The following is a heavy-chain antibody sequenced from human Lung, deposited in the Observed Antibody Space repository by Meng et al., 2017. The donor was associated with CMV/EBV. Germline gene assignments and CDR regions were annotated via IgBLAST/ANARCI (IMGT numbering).Heavy chain of an antibody. J-gene: IGHJ4*02. V-gene: IGHV3-43D*03. Sequence: GGSLRPXXVVLGFTFNDYAMHWVRQTPGKGLEWVAFTSWYGDTKFYADSVRGRFTISRDNSKNSLYLQMNSLRPEDTAFYYCAKDRGSSSGRDLENWGQGTXVTVSS. CDR1: GFTFNDYA. D-gene: IGHD6-6*01. CDR3: AKDRGSSSGRDLEN. CDR2: TSWYGDTK.